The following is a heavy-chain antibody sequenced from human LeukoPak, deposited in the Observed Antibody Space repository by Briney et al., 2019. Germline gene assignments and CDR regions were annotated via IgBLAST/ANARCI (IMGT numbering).Heavy chain of an antibody. CDR2: IFGSGGSA. CDR1: GFTFGSYA. V-gene: IGHV3-23*01. J-gene: IGHJ4*02. CDR3: AKGGGGSGWYSN. D-gene: IGHD6-19*01. Sequence: GGSLRLSCAASGFTFGSYAMYWVRQAPGKGLEWVSGIFGSGGSAHYADSVKGRFTISRDNSKNTVYLQMDSLRAEDTALYYCAKGGGGSGWYSNWGQGTLVTVSS.